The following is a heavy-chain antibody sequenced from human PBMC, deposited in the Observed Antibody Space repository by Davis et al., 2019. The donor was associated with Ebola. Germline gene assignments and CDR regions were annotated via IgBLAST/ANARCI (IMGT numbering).Heavy chain of an antibody. CDR1: GGSITSSHYY. Sequence: SETLSLTCTVSGGSITSSHYYWGWIRQPPGKGLEWIGTIFYSGNTYYNPSLKSRVTISVDTSKNEVSLRLSSVTAADTAVYYCASWDLLLGCFDFWGQGTLVTVSS. V-gene: IGHV4-39*01. J-gene: IGHJ4*02. D-gene: IGHD1-26*01. CDR2: IFYSGNT. CDR3: ASWDLLLGCFDF.